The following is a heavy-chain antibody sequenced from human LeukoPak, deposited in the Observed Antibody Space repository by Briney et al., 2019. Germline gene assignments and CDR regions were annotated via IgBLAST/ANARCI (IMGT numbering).Heavy chain of an antibody. Sequence: PGGSLRLSCAASGFTFSTSWMTWVRQAPGKGLEFVANIKHDGSEKYYVDSVKGRFTISRDNAKNSLYLQMNSLRAEDTAVYYCARGRRGTYYYMDVWGKGTTVTVSS. D-gene: IGHD1-1*01. V-gene: IGHV3-7*01. CDR3: ARGRRGTYYYMDV. J-gene: IGHJ6*03. CDR1: GFTFSTSW. CDR2: IKHDGSEK.